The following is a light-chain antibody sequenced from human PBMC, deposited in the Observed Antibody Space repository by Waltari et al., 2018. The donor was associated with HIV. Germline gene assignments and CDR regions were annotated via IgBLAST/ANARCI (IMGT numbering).Light chain of an antibody. J-gene: IGLJ3*02. CDR3: ATWDDSLNGWV. V-gene: IGLV1-44*01. CDR1: SSNLGGNT. CDR2: SNN. Sequence: QSVLTQPPSASGTPGQRVTISCSGSSSNLGGNTVSWYQQLPGTAPKLLIYSNNQRPSGVPYRFSGSRSGTSASLAISWLQSEDETDYYCATWDDSLNGWVFGGGTKLTVL.